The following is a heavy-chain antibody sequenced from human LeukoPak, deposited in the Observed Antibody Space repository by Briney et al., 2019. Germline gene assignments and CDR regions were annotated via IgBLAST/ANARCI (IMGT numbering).Heavy chain of an antibody. CDR3: ARDFSSGIPGYDYRSRMDY. Sequence: PGGSLRLSCTSFGFTFGDYAMSWFRQAPGKGLEWVGFIRSKAYGGTTEYAASVKGRFTLSRDDSKSIAYLQMNSLQAEDTAVYYCARDFSSGIPGYDYRSRMDYWGQGTLVTVSS. CDR1: GFTFGDYA. J-gene: IGHJ4*02. V-gene: IGHV3-49*03. CDR2: IRSKAYGGTT. D-gene: IGHD5-12*01.